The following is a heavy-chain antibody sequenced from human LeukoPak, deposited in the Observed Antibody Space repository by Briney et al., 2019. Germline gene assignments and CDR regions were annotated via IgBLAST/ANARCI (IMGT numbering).Heavy chain of an antibody. CDR1: GGSFSGYY. Sequence: SETLSLTCAVYGGSFSGYYWSWIRQPPGKGLEWIGEINHSGSTNYNPSLKSRVTISVDTSKNQFSPKLSSVTAADTAVYYCARLRWLPNWFDPWGQGTLVTVSS. J-gene: IGHJ5*02. V-gene: IGHV4-34*01. D-gene: IGHD4-23*01. CDR3: ARLRWLPNWFDP. CDR2: INHSGST.